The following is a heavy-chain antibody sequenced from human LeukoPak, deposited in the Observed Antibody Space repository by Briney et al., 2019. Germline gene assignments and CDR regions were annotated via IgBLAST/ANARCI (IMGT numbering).Heavy chain of an antibody. D-gene: IGHD3-3*01. J-gene: IGHJ4*02. CDR1: GGSISSYY. CDR3: AAGVDFWSGYYFDY. Sequence: SETLSLXCTVSGGSISSYYWRWIRQPPGKGLEWIGYIYYSGSTNYNPSLKSRVTISVDTSKNQFSLKLSSVTAADTAVYYCAAGVDFWSGYYFDYWGQGTLVTVSS. CDR2: IYYSGST. V-gene: IGHV4-59*01.